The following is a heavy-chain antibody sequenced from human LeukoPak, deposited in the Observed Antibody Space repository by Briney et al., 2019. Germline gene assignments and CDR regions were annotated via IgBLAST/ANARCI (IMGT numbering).Heavy chain of an antibody. CDR1: GFTVISNY. CDR3: ARDDVSGAFDV. J-gene: IGHJ3*01. CDR2: IYSGGST. V-gene: IGHV3-53*01. Sequence: QPGGSLRLSCAASGFTVISNYMSWVRQAPGKGLEWVSVIYSGGSTHYADSVKGRFTISRDNSKDTLYLQMNSLRAEDTAVYYCARDDVSGAFDVWSQGTMVTVSS.